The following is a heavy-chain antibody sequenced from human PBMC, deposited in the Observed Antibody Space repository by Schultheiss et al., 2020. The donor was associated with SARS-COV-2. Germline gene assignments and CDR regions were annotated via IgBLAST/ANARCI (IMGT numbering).Heavy chain of an antibody. Sequence: SETLSLTCAVYGGSFSGYYWSWIRQPPGKGLEWIGEINHSGSTNYNPSLKSRVTISVDTSKNQFSLNLSSVTAADTAVYYCARQRQQLVRYWGQGTLVTVSS. J-gene: IGHJ4*02. CDR2: INHSGST. V-gene: IGHV4-34*01. CDR3: ARQRQQLVRY. D-gene: IGHD6-13*01. CDR1: GGSFSGYY.